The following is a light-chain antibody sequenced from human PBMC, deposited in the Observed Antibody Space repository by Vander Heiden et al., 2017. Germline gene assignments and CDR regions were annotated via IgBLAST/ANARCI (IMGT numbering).Light chain of an antibody. V-gene: IGLV2-14*03. J-gene: IGLJ2*01. CDR2: DVK. CDR1: TSDIGRYHY. Sequence: QSVLTQPASVSGSPGQSITISCSGSTSDIGRYHYVSWYQQRPGKAPEHLSDDVKNRPSGTTNRVSGSKSGNTASLTIVGLQPEDEAEYYCNSFTTSTTWVFGGGTKVTVL. CDR3: NSFTTSTTWV.